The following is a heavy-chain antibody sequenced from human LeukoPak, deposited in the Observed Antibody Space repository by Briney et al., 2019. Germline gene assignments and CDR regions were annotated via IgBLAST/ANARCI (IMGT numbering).Heavy chain of an antibody. CDR2: ISSSSSYI. CDR3: ARENRPIVVVIDFDY. D-gene: IGHD3-22*01. V-gene: IGHV3-21*01. J-gene: IGHJ4*02. CDR1: GFTFSSYS. Sequence: GGSLRLSCAASGFTFSSYSMNWVRQAPGKGLEWVSSISSSSSYIYYADSVKGRFTISRDNAKNSLYLQMNSLRAEDTAVYYSARENRPIVVVIDFDYWGQGTLVTVSS.